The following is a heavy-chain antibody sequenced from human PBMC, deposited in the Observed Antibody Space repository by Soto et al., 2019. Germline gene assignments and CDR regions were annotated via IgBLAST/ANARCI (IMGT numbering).Heavy chain of an antibody. CDR2: ITGSSSYI. Sequence: GGSLRLSCAASGFIFSSHNMNWVRQAPGKGLEWVSSITGSSSYIFYADSVKGRFTISRDNAKNTVYLQVNSLRAEDTGVYYCARLVASETGYGMDVWGQGTTVTVSS. J-gene: IGHJ6*02. V-gene: IGHV3-21*06. D-gene: IGHD3-9*01. CDR1: GFIFSSHN. CDR3: ARLVASETGYGMDV.